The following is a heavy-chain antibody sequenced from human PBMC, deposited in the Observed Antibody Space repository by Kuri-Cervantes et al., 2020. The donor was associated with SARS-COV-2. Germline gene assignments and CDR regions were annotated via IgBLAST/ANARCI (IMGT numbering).Heavy chain of an antibody. CDR1: GGSISSYY. CDR2: IYYSGNT. CDR3: ARAQYSSSWSEGYYYYMDV. V-gene: IGHV4-59*01. J-gene: IGHJ6*03. Sequence: SETLSLTCTVSGGSISSYYWSWIRQPPGKGLEWIGYIYYSGNTNYNPSLKSRVTISVDTSKNQFSLKLSSVTAADTAVYYCARAQYSSSWSEGYYYYMDVWGKGTTVTVSS. D-gene: IGHD6-13*01.